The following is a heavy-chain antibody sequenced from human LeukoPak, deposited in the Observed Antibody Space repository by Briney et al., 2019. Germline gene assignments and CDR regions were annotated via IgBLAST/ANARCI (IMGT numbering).Heavy chain of an antibody. V-gene: IGHV1-18*01. D-gene: IGHD6-19*01. CDR3: ARELYSSGLDY. CDR1: GYTFTSYG. CDR2: ISAYNGNT. J-gene: IGHJ4*02. Sequence: GASVKVSCKASGYTFTSYGISWVRQAPGQGREWVGWISAYNGNTNYAQKLPGRVTMTTDTSTSTAYMELRSLRSDDTAVYYCARELYSSGLDYWGQGTLVTVSS.